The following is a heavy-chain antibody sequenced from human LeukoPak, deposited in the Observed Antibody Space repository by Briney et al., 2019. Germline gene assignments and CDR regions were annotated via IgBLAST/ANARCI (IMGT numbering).Heavy chain of an antibody. CDR1: GYTFTSYY. CDR2: INPSGGST. D-gene: IGHD3-10*01. V-gene: IGHV1-46*01. Sequence: ASVKVSCKASGYTFTSYYMHWVRQAPGQGLEWMGIINPSGGSTSYAQKFQGRVTMTRDTSTSTVYMELSSLRSEDTAVYYCAREVLVRGVIRSGFDPWGQGTLVTVSS. CDR3: AREVLVRGVIRSGFDP. J-gene: IGHJ5*02.